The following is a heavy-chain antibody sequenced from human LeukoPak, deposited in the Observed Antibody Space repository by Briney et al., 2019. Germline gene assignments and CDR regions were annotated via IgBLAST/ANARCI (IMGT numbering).Heavy chain of an antibody. J-gene: IGHJ4*02. CDR3: ARQKNYDILTGFFDY. V-gene: IGHV4-39*01. CDR1: GGSISSSSYY. Sequence: SETLSLTCTVSGGSISSSSYYWGWIRQPPGKGLEWIGSIYYSGSTHFNPSLKSRVTISVDTSKNQFSLKLSSVTAADTAVYYCARQKNYDILTGFFDYWGQGTLVTVSS. D-gene: IGHD3-9*01. CDR2: IYYSGST.